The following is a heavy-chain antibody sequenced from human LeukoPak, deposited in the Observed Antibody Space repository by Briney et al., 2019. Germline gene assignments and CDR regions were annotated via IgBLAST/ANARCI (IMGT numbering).Heavy chain of an antibody. J-gene: IGHJ6*02. V-gene: IGHV1-46*01. Sequence: GASVKVSCKASGYTFTSYYMHWVRQAPGQGLEWMGIINPSGGSTSYAQKFQGRVTMTRDTSTSTVYMELSSLRSEDTAVYYCARDTNDVLRYFHWSLEYYYGMDVWGQGTTVTVSS. CDR2: INPSGGST. D-gene: IGHD3-9*01. CDR3: ARDTNDVLRYFHWSLEYYYGMDV. CDR1: GYTFTSYY.